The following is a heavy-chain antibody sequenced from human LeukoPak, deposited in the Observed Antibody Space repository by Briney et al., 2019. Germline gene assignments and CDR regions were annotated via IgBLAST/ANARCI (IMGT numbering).Heavy chain of an antibody. CDR2: ISGSGDGA. J-gene: IGHJ4*02. V-gene: IGHV3-23*01. CDR1: GFTVRRNR. D-gene: IGHD2-21*01. Sequence: PGGSLRLSCAVSGFTVRRNRMSWVRQAPGKGLQWVSLISGSGDGAHYADSVKGRFTISRDNSKNTVYLQMTNLRAEDTAVYYCAKGYIQLWWFDYWGQGTLVTVSS. CDR3: AKGYIQLWWFDY.